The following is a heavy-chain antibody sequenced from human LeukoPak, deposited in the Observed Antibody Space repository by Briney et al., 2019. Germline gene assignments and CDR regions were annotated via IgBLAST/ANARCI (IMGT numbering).Heavy chain of an antibody. CDR3: ARGADGVSSNSRGWFDP. CDR2: ISTSSSYI. Sequence: GGSLRLSCAASGFTFSSYSMNWVRQAPGKGLEWVSSISTSSSYIYYADSVKGRFTISRDNARNSLYLQMNTLRAEDTAVYSCARGADGVSSNSRGWFDPWGQGTLVTVSS. J-gene: IGHJ5*02. V-gene: IGHV3-21*01. D-gene: IGHD2-15*01. CDR1: GFTFSSYS.